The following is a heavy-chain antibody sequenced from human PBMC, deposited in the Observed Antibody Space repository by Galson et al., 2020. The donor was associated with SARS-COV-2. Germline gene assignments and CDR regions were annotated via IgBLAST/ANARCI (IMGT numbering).Heavy chain of an antibody. CDR3: ARNGRDCSGDICYGAEYFQH. CDR2: ISSSGSYT. Sequence: AGGSLRLSCAASGFSFSDYYMSWIRQAPGKGLEWVSYISSSGSYTNYADSVKGRFTISRDNAKNSQYLQMNSLRAEDTAVYYCARNGRDCSGDICYGAEYFQHWGQGTLVTVSS. CDR1: GFSFSDYY. J-gene: IGHJ1*01. D-gene: IGHD2-15*01. V-gene: IGHV3-11*06.